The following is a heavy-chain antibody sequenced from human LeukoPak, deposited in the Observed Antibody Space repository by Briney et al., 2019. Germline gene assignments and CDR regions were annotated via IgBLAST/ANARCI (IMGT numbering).Heavy chain of an antibody. J-gene: IGHJ3*02. CDR3: ARDLSLGGVSVKAVHDAFDI. D-gene: IGHD4-23*01. V-gene: IGHV3-48*03. CDR1: GFTFSSYE. CDR2: ISSSGSTI. Sequence: GGSLRLSCAASGFTFSSYEMNWVRQAPGKGLEWGSYISSSGSTIYYADSVKGRFTISRDNAKNSLYLQMNSLRAEDTAVYYCARDLSLGGVSVKAVHDAFDIWGQGTMVTVSS.